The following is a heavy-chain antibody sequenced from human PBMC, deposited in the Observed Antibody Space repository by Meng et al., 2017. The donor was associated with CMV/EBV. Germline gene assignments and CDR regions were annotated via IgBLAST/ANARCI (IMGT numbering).Heavy chain of an antibody. D-gene: IGHD2-2*03. Sequence: ASVKVSCKASGYTFTSYGISWVRQAPGQGLEWMGWISAYNGNTNYAQKLQGRVTMTTDTYTSKAYMELRSLRSDDTAVYYCARDGYCSSTSCPAGNAFDIWGQGTMVTVSS. J-gene: IGHJ3*02. CDR2: ISAYNGNT. V-gene: IGHV1-18*01. CDR3: ARDGYCSSTSCPAGNAFDI. CDR1: GYTFTSYG.